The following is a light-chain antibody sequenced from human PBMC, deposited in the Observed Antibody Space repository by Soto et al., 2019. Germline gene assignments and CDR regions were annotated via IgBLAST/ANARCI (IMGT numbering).Light chain of an antibody. Sequence: QSVLTQPPSVSRAPVQRITISCTGSSSNIGADFDVYWYQQLPGAAPKLLIYGNTNRPSGVPDRFSGSKSGTSASLAIAGLQAEDEADYYCQSYDRSLTGVFGTGTKVTVL. J-gene: IGLJ1*01. CDR1: SSNIGADFD. V-gene: IGLV1-40*01. CDR3: QSYDRSLTGV. CDR2: GNT.